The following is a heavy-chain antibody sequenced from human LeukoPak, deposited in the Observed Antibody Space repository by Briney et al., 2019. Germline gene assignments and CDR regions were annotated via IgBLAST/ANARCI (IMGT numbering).Heavy chain of an antibody. V-gene: IGHV3-21*01. J-gene: IGHJ4*02. CDR2: ISVRSNYR. Sequence: PGGSLRLSCAASGYTFSDFSVNWVRQAPGKGLEWVSSISVRSNYRYYADLVRGRFTISGDDARDSLFLQMNSLRAEDTAVYFCVRLRRNSDRSGYYYYYDYWGQGTLVTVSS. CDR1: GYTFSDFS. CDR3: VRLRRNSDRSGYYYYYDY. D-gene: IGHD3-22*01.